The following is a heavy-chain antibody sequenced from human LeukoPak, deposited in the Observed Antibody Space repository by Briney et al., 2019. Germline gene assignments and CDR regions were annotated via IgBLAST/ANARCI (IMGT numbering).Heavy chain of an antibody. CDR1: GVIFNNFA. CDR3: ARAGRADGDYHYFDY. Sequence: GGSLRLSCAASGVIFNNFAFHWVRQAPGKGLEWVAAVSYDGSSKYYADSVRGRLTFSRDNSKNTLYLQMNSLRAEDTAVYYCARAGRADGDYHYFDYWGQGTLVTVSS. J-gene: IGHJ4*02. CDR2: VSYDGSSK. D-gene: IGHD4-17*01. V-gene: IGHV3-30-3*01.